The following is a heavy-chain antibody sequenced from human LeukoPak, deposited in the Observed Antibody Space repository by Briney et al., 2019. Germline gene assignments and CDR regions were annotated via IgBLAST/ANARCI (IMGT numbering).Heavy chain of an antibody. Sequence: GGSLKLSCTASGFTFTSYALSWVRRAPGKGLEWVSAISGSGGDSYYADSVEGRFTISRDNSKNTLSLQMNSLRAEDTAVYYCARVTYYFDSRGYYAFDYWGQGTLVTVSS. D-gene: IGHD3-22*01. CDR3: ARVTYYFDSRGYYAFDY. J-gene: IGHJ4*01. CDR1: GFTFTSYA. CDR2: ISGSGGDS. V-gene: IGHV3-23*01.